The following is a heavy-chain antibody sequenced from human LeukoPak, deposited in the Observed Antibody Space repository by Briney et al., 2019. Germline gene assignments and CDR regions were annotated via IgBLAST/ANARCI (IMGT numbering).Heavy chain of an antibody. CDR2: IYTSGST. CDR1: GGSISSGSYY. D-gene: IGHD2-21*01. CDR3: ARSPYCGGDCNYYYYYYMDV. V-gene: IGHV4-61*02. J-gene: IGHJ6*03. Sequence: SETLSLTCTVSGGSISSGSYYWSWIRQPAGKGLEWIGRIYTSGSTNYNPSLKSRVTISVDTSKNQFSLKLSSVTAADTPVYYCARSPYCGGDCNYYYYYYMDVWGKGTTVTVSS.